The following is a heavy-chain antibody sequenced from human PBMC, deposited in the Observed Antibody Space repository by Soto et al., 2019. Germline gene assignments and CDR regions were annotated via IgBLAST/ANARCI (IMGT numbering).Heavy chain of an antibody. Sequence: SETLSLTCTVSGGSISSGGYNWSWIRQHPGKGLEWIGYIYYSGSTYYNPSLKSRVTISVDTSKNQFSLKLSSVTAADTAVYYCAREYYDILTGSYYFDCWGQGTLVTVSS. J-gene: IGHJ4*02. CDR3: AREYYDILTGSYYFDC. CDR2: IYYSGST. CDR1: GGSISSGGYN. D-gene: IGHD3-9*01. V-gene: IGHV4-31*03.